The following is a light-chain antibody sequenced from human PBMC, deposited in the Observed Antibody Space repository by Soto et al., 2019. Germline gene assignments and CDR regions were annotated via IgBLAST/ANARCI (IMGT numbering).Light chain of an antibody. CDR3: CSHAGSYTYV. V-gene: IGLV2-11*01. Sequence: ALTQPRSVSGSPGQSLTISCTGTSSDVGGYNYVSWYQQYPGKVPKLMIYDVTKRPSGVPDRFSGSKSGNTASLTISGLQAEDEADYYCCSHAGSYTYVFGTGTKVTVL. CDR2: DVT. CDR1: SSDVGGYNY. J-gene: IGLJ1*01.